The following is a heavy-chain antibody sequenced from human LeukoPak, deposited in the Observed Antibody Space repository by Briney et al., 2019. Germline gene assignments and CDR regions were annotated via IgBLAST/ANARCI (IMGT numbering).Heavy chain of an antibody. Sequence: SVKVSCKASGGTFSSYAISWVRQAPGQGLEWMGGIIPIFGTANYAQKFQGRVTITADESTSTAYMELSSLRSEDTAVYYCTLGIVVVPAASAYGDYYYYMDVWGKGTTVTVSS. J-gene: IGHJ6*03. V-gene: IGHV1-69*13. CDR1: GGTFSSYA. D-gene: IGHD2-2*03. CDR2: IIPIFGTA. CDR3: TLGIVVVPAASAYGDYYYYMDV.